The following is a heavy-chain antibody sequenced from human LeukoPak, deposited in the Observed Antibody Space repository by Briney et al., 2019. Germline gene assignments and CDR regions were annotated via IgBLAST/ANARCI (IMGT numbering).Heavy chain of an antibody. V-gene: IGHV3-23*01. Sequence: PGGSLRLSCAASGFTFSSYAVSWVRQAPGKGLEWVSAISGGGDNTYYADSVKGRFTISRDNSKNTLYLQMNSLRAEDTAVYYCARGFDSSGYGHFDYWGQGTLVTVSS. CDR3: ARGFDSSGYGHFDY. CDR2: ISGGGDNT. D-gene: IGHD3-22*01. CDR1: GFTFSSYA. J-gene: IGHJ4*02.